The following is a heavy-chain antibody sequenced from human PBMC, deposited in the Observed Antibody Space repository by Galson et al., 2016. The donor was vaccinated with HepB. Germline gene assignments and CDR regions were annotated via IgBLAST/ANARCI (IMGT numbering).Heavy chain of an antibody. Sequence: PALVKPTQTLTLTCTFSGFSLSTTGVGVGWIRQPPGKALEWLALKYWAEDKYYNPSLKPRLIITKDTSKNQVVLTMTNMDPVDTATYYCAHRRGSGSPWAYGAFDIWGQGTMVTVSS. CDR3: AHRRGSGSPWAYGAFDI. J-gene: IGHJ3*02. V-gene: IGHV2-5*02. CDR1: GFSLSTTGVG. D-gene: IGHD1-26*01. CDR2: KYWAEDK.